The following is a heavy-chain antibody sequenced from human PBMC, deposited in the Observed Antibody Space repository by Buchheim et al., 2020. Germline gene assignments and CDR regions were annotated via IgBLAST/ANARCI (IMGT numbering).Heavy chain of an antibody. Sequence: QVQLVQSGPEVKKPGASVKVSCKASGYTFTSYGITWVRQAPGQGLEWLGWVSAQNGRTDFAEKVRGRVTMTTDTSTSTAYMELRNLRSDDRAVYYCARGSVTVDYWGQGTL. D-gene: IGHD2-21*02. J-gene: IGHJ4*02. CDR3: ARGSVTVDY. CDR2: VSAQNGRT. V-gene: IGHV1-18*01. CDR1: GYTFTSYG.